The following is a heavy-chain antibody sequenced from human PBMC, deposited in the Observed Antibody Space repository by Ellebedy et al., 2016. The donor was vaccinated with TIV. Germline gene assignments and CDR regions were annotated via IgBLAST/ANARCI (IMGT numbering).Heavy chain of an antibody. V-gene: IGHV4-34*01. CDR1: GGSFSGYY. CDR3: ARGGYSVDY. Sequence: SETLSLTXAVFGGSFSGYYWSWIRQPPGKGLEWIGEINHSGSTNYNPSLKSRVTISVDTSKNQFSLKLSSVTAADTAVYYCARGGYSVDYWGQGTLVTVSS. D-gene: IGHD2-15*01. CDR2: INHSGST. J-gene: IGHJ4*02.